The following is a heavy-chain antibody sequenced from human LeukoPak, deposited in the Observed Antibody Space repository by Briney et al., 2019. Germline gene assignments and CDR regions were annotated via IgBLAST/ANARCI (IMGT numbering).Heavy chain of an antibody. J-gene: IGHJ4*02. CDR2: INSDGTST. Sequence: PGGSLRLSCAASGFTFSSYWMHWVCQAPGKGLVWVSRINSDGTSTSYANSVKGRFTISRDNAKNSLYLQMNSLRAEDTAVYYCARNTVGAPSPTFDYWGQGTLVTVSS. V-gene: IGHV3-74*01. CDR3: ARNTVGAPSPTFDY. CDR1: GFTFSSYW. D-gene: IGHD1-26*01.